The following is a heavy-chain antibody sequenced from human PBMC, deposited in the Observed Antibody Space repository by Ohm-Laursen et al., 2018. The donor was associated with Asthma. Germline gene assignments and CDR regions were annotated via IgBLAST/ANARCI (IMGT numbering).Heavy chain of an antibody. D-gene: IGHD1-1*01. CDR2: ITSYSSTT. Sequence: SLRLSCTAPGFTFSSYSMNWVRQAPGKGLEWVSYITSYSSTTYYADSVKGRFTISRDNAKNSLYLQMNSLRAQDTAVYYCAVRTTSAGFDVWGQGTTVTASS. CDR3: AVRTTSAGFDV. CDR1: GFTFSSYS. J-gene: IGHJ6*02. V-gene: IGHV3-48*01.